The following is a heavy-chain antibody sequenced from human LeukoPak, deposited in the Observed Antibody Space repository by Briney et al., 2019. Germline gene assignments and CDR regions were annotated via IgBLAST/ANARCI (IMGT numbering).Heavy chain of an antibody. CDR1: GYTFNLW. CDR2: VYPADSDT. Sequence: GESLKISCQASGYTFNLWIGWVRQMPGQGLEWMGSVYPADSDTRYSPSFEGHVTISADKSTNTAFLQWNSLQSSDSGTYFCARTQGLYGAADYWGQGTLVISSS. D-gene: IGHD2-2*02. J-gene: IGHJ4*02. V-gene: IGHV5-51*01. CDR3: ARTQGLYGAADY.